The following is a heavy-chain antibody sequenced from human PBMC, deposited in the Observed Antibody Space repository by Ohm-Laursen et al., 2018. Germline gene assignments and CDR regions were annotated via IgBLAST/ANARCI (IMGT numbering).Heavy chain of an antibody. D-gene: IGHD3-3*01. CDR2: ISSSSSYI. Sequence: GSLRLSCAASGFTFSSYSMNWVRQAPGKGLEWVSSISSSSSYIYYADSVKGRFTISRDNAKNSLYLQMNSLRAEDTAVYYCASALQGYDFWSGSIYYFDYWGQGTLVTVSS. CDR3: ASALQGYDFWSGSIYYFDY. V-gene: IGHV3-21*01. J-gene: IGHJ4*02. CDR1: GFTFSSYS.